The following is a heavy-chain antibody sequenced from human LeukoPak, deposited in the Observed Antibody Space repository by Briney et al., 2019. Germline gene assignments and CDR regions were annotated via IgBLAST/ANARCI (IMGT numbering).Heavy chain of an antibody. Sequence: SETLSLTCGVSGGSISNTNWWSWVRQPPGQCLEWIGEISLTGLTHYNPSLESRVTVSLDKSKNQLALNLTSVTAEDTAVYYCSRENGAFSPFGYWGQGTLVTVLS. D-gene: IGHD2-8*01. CDR1: GGSISNTNW. J-gene: IGHJ4*02. CDR2: ISLTGLT. V-gene: IGHV4-4*02. CDR3: SRENGAFSPFGY.